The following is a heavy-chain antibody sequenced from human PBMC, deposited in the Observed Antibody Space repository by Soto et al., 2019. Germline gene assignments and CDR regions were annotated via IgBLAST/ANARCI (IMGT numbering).Heavy chain of an antibody. J-gene: IGHJ1*01. V-gene: IGHV1-2*04. Sequence: ASVKVSCKASGYTFTGYYMHWVRQAPGQGLEWMGWINPNSGGTNYAQKFQGWVTMTRDTSISTAYMELSRLRSDDTAVYYCAREPGYCSSTSCYTSAEYFQNWGQGTLVTVSS. CDR2: INPNSGGT. CDR3: AREPGYCSSTSCYTSAEYFQN. CDR1: GYTFTGYY. D-gene: IGHD2-2*02.